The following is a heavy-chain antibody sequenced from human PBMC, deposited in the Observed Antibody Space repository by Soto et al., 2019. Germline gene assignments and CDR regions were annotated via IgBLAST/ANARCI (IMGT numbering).Heavy chain of an antibody. D-gene: IGHD3-10*01. CDR1: GGTFGGDY. CDR3: ARCRGGSGRCHQY. J-gene: IGHJ1*01. CDR2: INHSASN. Sequence: PSGPLSLTCAVPGGTFGGDYSCWIGQPPGKGLEWIGEINHSASNNYNPSLKTRVSISVDTSKNQFALKLSSVTAADTAVYYWARCRGGSGRCHQYCGRGTLVPVSS. V-gene: IGHV4-34*01.